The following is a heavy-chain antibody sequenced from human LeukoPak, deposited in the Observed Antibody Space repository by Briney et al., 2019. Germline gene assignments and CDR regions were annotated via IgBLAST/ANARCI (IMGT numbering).Heavy chain of an antibody. J-gene: IGHJ4*02. Sequence: PGGSLRLSCAASGFTFSGLGMHWVRQAPGKGLEWVAFIRYDGSNEYYADSVRGRFTISRDNPKNTLFLEIQGLRPEGTAVYYCARGDYGSLYFDFWGQGTLVTVSS. CDR3: ARGDYGSLYFDF. CDR2: IRYDGSNE. D-gene: IGHD4-17*01. CDR1: GFTFSGLG. V-gene: IGHV3-30*02.